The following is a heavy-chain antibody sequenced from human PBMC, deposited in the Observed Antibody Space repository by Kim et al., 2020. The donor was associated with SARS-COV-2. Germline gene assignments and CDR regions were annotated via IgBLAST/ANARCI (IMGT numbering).Heavy chain of an antibody. CDR3: ARGGTTGGRGYYYYYYMDV. D-gene: IGHD4-4*01. J-gene: IGHJ6*03. V-gene: IGHV4-4*07. Sequence: SETLSLTCTVSGGSISSYYWSWIRQPAGKGLEWIGRIYTSGSTNYNPSLKSRVTMSVDTSKNQFSLKLSSVTAADTAVYYCARGGTTGGRGYYYYYYMDVWGKGTTVTVSS. CDR1: GGSISSYY. CDR2: IYTSGST.